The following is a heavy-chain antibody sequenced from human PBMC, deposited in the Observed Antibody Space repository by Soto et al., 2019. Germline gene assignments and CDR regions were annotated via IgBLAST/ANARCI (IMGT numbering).Heavy chain of an antibody. CDR2: IHNTGDT. CDR3: ARSYPNTIFGVVPSRGLDV. Sequence: SETLSLTCLVSGVSISSNYWSWIRQPPGQGLEWIGYIHNTGDTNFNPSLKNRVIISVDTSKNQFSLRLSSVTAADTAVYYCARSYPNTIFGVVPSRGLDVWGQGTTVTVSS. CDR1: GVSISSNY. J-gene: IGHJ6*02. D-gene: IGHD3-3*01. V-gene: IGHV4-59*01.